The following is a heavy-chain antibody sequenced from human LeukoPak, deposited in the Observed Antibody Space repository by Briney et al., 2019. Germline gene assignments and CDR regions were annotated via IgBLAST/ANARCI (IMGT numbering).Heavy chain of an antibody. V-gene: IGHV3-7*01. Sequence: GGPLRLSCVASGFTFRDYWMTWVRQAPGKGLEWVANIKEDGSQINHVDSVKGRFTISRDNAKNSLCLQMNSLRVEDTAVYYCAKHKIAWRTFDCWGQGTLVTVSS. CDR3: AKHKIAWRTFDC. CDR1: GFTFRDYW. J-gene: IGHJ4*02. D-gene: IGHD1/OR15-1a*01. CDR2: IKEDGSQI.